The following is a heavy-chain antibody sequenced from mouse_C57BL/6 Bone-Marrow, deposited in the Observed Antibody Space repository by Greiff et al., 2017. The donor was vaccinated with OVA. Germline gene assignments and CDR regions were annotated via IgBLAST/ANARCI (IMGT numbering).Heavy chain of an antibody. CDR1: GYSITSGYY. V-gene: IGHV3-6*01. J-gene: IGHJ4*01. D-gene: IGHD2-1*01. Sequence: EVKLEESGPGLVKPSQSLSLTCSVTGYSITSGYYWNWIRQFPGNKLEWMGYISYDGSNNYNPSLKNRISITRDTSKNQFFLKLNSVTTEDTATYYCARDRGGNYLYYYAMDYWGQGTSVTVSS. CDR3: ARDRGGNYLYYYAMDY. CDR2: ISYDGSN.